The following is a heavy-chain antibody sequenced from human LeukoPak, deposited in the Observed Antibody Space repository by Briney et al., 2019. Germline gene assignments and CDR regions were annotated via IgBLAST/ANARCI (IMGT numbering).Heavy chain of an antibody. CDR3: AKRRIGGSGYSH. CDR1: GFTFSSYW. V-gene: IGHV3-74*01. J-gene: IGHJ4*02. Sequence: GGSLRLSCAASGFTFSSYWMHWVRQAPGKGLVWVSRINSDGSSTSYADSVKGRFTISRDNAKNTLYLQMNSLRAEDTAVYYCAKRRIGGSGYSHWGQGTLVTVSS. D-gene: IGHD3-22*01. CDR2: INSDGSST.